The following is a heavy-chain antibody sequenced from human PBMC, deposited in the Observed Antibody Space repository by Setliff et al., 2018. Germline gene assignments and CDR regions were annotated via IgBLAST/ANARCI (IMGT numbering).Heavy chain of an antibody. Sequence: SETLSLTCAVDGGSFSGYYWSWISQPPGKGLEWIGEINHSGSTNYNPSLKSRVTISVDTSKNQFSLKLISVTAADTAVYYCAIFSRGVALGWFDPWGQGTLVTVSS. V-gene: IGHV4-34*01. D-gene: IGHD3-10*01. J-gene: IGHJ5*02. CDR1: GGSFSGYY. CDR2: INHSGST. CDR3: AIFSRGVALGWFDP.